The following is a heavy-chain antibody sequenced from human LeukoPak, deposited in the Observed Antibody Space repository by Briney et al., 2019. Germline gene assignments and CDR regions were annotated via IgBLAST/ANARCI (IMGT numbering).Heavy chain of an antibody. CDR3: ARGGVLWSGYQILG. J-gene: IGHJ4*02. V-gene: IGHV3-30-3*01. Sequence: GGSLRLSCAASGFTFSSYAMHWVRQAPGKGLEWVAVISYDGSSKYYADSVKGRFTISRDNSKNTLYLQMNSLRAEDTAVYYCARGGVLWSGYQILGWGQGTLVTVSS. CDR1: GFTFSSYA. CDR2: ISYDGSSK. D-gene: IGHD3-3*01.